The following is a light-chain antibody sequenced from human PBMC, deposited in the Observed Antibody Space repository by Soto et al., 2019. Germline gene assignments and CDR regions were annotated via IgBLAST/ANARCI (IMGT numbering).Light chain of an antibody. J-gene: IGLJ2*01. CDR1: SSNIGNNY. CDR2: DND. Sequence: QSVLTQPPSVSAAPGQKVTISCSGSSSNIGNNYVFWYQQLPGTAPKLLIYDNDKRPSGIPDRFAGYKSGTSATLGITGLQTGDEADYYCATWDRSLRVGVFGGGTKLTVL. V-gene: IGLV1-51*01. CDR3: ATWDRSLRVGV.